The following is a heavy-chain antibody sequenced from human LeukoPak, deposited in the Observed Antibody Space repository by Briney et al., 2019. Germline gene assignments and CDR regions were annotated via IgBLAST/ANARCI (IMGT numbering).Heavy chain of an antibody. J-gene: IGHJ5*02. CDR2: ISGKDGHT. CDR1: GYTFTSYG. CDR3: ARDGELGAALGGASYFWFDP. V-gene: IGHV1-18*01. Sequence: PGASVKVSCKASGYTFTSYGISWVRQAPGQGLEWMGWISGKDGHTRYAQKFQGRGTMTIDTSASTAYMELRSLTSDDTAVYYCARDGELGAALGGASYFWFDPWGQGTLVTVSS. D-gene: IGHD6-25*01.